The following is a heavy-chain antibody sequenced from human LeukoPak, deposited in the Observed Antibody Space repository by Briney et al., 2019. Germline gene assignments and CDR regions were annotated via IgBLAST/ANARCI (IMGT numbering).Heavy chain of an antibody. CDR3: AREGYYCSSTSCSHFDY. CDR1: GYTFTSYY. V-gene: IGHV1-46*01. D-gene: IGHD2-2*01. J-gene: IGHJ4*02. Sequence: GASVKVSCKASGYTFTSYYIHWVRQAPGQGLEWMGIINPSGGSTSYAQKFQGRVTMTRDTSTSTVYMELSSLRSEDTAVYYCAREGYYCSSTSCSHFDYWGQGTLVTVSS. CDR2: INPSGGST.